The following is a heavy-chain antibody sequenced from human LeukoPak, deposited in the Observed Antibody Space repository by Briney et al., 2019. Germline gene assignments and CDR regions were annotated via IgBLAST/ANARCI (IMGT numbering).Heavy chain of an antibody. CDR2: IYHSGST. V-gene: IGHV4-4*02. Sequence: SETLSLTCAVSGGSISSSNWWSWVRQPPGKGLEGIGEIYHSGSTNYNPSLKSRVTISVDKSKNQFSLKLSSVTAADTAVYYCARQTMVRGVILFSPGYFDYWGQGTLVTVSS. CDR1: GGSISSSNW. D-gene: IGHD3-10*01. CDR3: ARQTMVRGVILFSPGYFDY. J-gene: IGHJ4*02.